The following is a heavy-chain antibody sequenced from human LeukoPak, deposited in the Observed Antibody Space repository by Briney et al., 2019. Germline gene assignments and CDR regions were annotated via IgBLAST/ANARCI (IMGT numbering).Heavy chain of an antibody. CDR2: IYYSGST. D-gene: IGHD3-16*01. J-gene: IGHJ4*02. CDR3: ARRRGELYYFDY. V-gene: IGHV4-31*03. Sequence: SQTLSLTCTVSGGSISSGGYYWSWIRQHPGKGLEWIGYIYYSGSTYYNPSLKSRVTISVDTSKNQFSLKLSSVTAADTAVCYCARRRGELYYFDYWGQGTLVTVSS. CDR1: GGSISSGGYY.